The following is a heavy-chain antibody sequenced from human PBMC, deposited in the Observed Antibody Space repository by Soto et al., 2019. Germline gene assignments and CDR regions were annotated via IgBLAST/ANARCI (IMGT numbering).Heavy chain of an antibody. CDR2: VIPILGTA. V-gene: IGHV1-69*13. J-gene: IGHJ3*02. CDR3: ANEQQLAHDAFDI. CDR1: GGTFSSYS. D-gene: IGHD6-6*01. Sequence: SVRVSCQASGGTFSSYSISWVRQAPGQGLNWMGGVIPILGTANYAQKFQGRVTITADESTSTAYMELSSLRSEDTAVYYCANEQQLAHDAFDIWGQGTMVTVS.